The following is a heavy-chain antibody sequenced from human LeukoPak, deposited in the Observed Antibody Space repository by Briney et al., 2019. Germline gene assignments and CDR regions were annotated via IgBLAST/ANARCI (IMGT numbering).Heavy chain of an antibody. V-gene: IGHV1-2*02. Sequence: GASVKVSCKASGYTFTDYYIHWVRQAPGQGLEWMGWINPNSGGTSYAQKFQGRVTMTRDTSITTAYMELSSLRPDDTAVYYCARDATITNYWGQGTLVTVSA. CDR2: INPNSGGT. D-gene: IGHD5-24*01. CDR3: ARDATITNY. J-gene: IGHJ4*02. CDR1: GYTFTDYY.